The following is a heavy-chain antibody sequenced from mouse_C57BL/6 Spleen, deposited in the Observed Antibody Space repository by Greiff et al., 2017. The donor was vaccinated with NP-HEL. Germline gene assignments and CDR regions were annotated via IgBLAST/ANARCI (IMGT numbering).Heavy chain of an antibody. V-gene: IGHV2-2*01. CDR2: IWSGGST. D-gene: IGHD2-4*01. CDR3: ARRNDYDYYFDY. J-gene: IGHJ2*01. CDR1: GFSLTSYG. Sequence: QVQLQQSGPGLVQPSQSLSITCTVSGFSLTSYGVHWVRQSPGKGLEWLGVIWSGGSTDYNVAFISRLSISKDNSKSQVFFKMNSLQADDTAIYYCARRNDYDYYFDYWGQGTTLTVSS.